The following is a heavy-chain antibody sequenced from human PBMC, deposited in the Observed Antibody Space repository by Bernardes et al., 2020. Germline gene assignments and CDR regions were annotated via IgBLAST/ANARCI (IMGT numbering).Heavy chain of an antibody. J-gene: IGHJ6*02. CDR3: AREGYCSGGSCYSYYYYGMDV. CDR2: IKQDGSEK. D-gene: IGHD2-15*01. V-gene: IGHV3-7*03. Sequence: GSLRLSCAASGFTFSSYRMSWVRQAPGKGLEWVANIKQDGSEKYYVDSVKGRFTISRDNAKNSLYLQMNSLRAEDTAVYYWAREGYCSGGSCYSYYYYGMDVWGQGTTVTVSS. CDR1: GFTFSSYR.